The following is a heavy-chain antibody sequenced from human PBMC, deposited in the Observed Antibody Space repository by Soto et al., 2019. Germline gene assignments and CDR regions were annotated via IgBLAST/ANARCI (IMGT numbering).Heavy chain of an antibody. Sequence: EVQLVESGGGLVKPGGSLRLSCAASGFTFSNAWMNWVRQAPGKGLEWVGRIKSKTDGGTTDYAAPVKGRFTISRDDLKNTLYLQMNSLKTEDTAVYYCLGYYGSGSIIDYWGQGTLVTVSS. CDR1: GFTFSNAW. V-gene: IGHV3-15*07. CDR3: LGYYGSGSIIDY. CDR2: IKSKTDGGTT. D-gene: IGHD3-10*01. J-gene: IGHJ4*02.